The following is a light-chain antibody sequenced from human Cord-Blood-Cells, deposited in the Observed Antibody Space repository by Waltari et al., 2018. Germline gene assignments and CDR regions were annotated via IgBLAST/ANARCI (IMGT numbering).Light chain of an antibody. J-gene: IGLJ2*01. CDR3: SSYTSSSTLV. V-gene: IGLV2-18*02. CDR2: EVS. CDR1: SSDVGSYNR. Sequence: QSALTQPPSVSGSPGQSVTISCTGPSSDVGSYNRVPWYQQPPGTPPKLMIYEVSNRPSGVPDRFSGSKSGNTAPLTISGLQAEDEADYYCSSYTSSSTLVFGGGTKLTVL.